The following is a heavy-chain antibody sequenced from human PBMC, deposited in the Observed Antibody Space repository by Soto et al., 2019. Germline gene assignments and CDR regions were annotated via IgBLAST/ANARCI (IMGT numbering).Heavy chain of an antibody. Sequence: ASVKVSFTASGYTFASYAISWMRQAPGQGLEWMGWISAYNGNTNYAQKLQGRVTMTTDTSTSTAYMELRSLRSDDKAVYYCARDPPPPDYWGQGTLVTVSS. J-gene: IGHJ4*02. V-gene: IGHV1-18*01. CDR1: GYTFASYA. CDR2: ISAYNGNT. CDR3: ARDPPPPDY.